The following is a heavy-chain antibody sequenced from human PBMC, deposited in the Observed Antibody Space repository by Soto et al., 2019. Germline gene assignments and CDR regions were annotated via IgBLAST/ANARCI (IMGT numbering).Heavy chain of an antibody. CDR3: ARNGWGMATVGM. CDR1: GFTVSNNY. D-gene: IGHD4-4*01. Sequence: EVQLVESGGGLVQPGGSLRLSCAASGFTVSNNYMNWFRLAPGKGLEWVSLIYSGGCTYYADSVKGRFTISRDNSKNTLYLQMNSLRAEDTAVYYCARNGWGMATVGMWGPGTLVTVSS. J-gene: IGHJ4*02. V-gene: IGHV3-53*01. CDR2: IYSGGCT.